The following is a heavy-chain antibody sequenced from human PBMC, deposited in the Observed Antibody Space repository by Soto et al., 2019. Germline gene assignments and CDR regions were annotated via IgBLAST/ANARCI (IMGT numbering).Heavy chain of an antibody. CDR1: GYTFTSYG. CDR2: ISAYNGNT. J-gene: IGHJ4*02. CDR3: ARDPSPDSSGYYSDY. Sequence: ASVKVSCKASGYTFTSYGISWVRQAPGQGLEWMGWISAYNGNTNYAQKLLGRVTMTTDTSTSTAYMELRSLRSDDTAVYYCARDPSPDSSGYYSDYWGQGTLVTVSS. V-gene: IGHV1-18*01. D-gene: IGHD3-22*01.